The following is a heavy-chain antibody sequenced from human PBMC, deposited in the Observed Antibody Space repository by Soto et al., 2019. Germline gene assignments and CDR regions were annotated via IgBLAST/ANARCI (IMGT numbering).Heavy chain of an antibody. J-gene: IGHJ4*02. V-gene: IGHV4-59*02. Sequence: SETLSLTCTVSGGSGTSYYWCWIRQPPGKGLEWIGYMYYSGSTNYNPSLKSRVTISVDTSKNQFSLKLSSVTAADTAVYYCARGISRGLDYWGQGNLVTVSS. CDR3: ARGISRGLDY. CDR1: GGSGTSYY. CDR2: MYYSGST. D-gene: IGHD3-10*01.